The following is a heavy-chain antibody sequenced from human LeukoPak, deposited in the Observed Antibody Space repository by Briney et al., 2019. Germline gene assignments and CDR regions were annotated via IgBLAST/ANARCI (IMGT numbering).Heavy chain of an antibody. V-gene: IGHV4-39*01. CDR3: ARGGFAYYYDSSGYYYFDY. CDR1: GGSIISSNHY. D-gene: IGHD3-22*01. CDR2: ISYSGGT. J-gene: IGHJ4*02. Sequence: SKTLSLTCTVSGGSIISSNHYWGWTRQPPGKGLEWFGSISYSGGTAYNPSLRSRVTISVDTSKNQFSLKVNSVTAADTAVCYCARGGFAYYYDSSGYYYFDYWGQGTLVTVSS.